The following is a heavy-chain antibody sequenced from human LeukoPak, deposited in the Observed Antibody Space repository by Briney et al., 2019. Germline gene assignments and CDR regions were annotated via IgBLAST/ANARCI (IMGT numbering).Heavy chain of an antibody. CDR3: ARSAGYCSGGSCYRAGNFDY. CDR2: INHSGST. V-gene: IGHV4-34*01. Sequence: SETLSLTCAVYGGSFSGYYWSWIRQPPGKGLEWIGEINHSGSTNYNPSLKSLVTISVDTSKNQFSLKLSSVTAADTAVYYCARSAGYCSGGSCYRAGNFDYWGQGTLVTVSS. J-gene: IGHJ4*02. CDR1: GGSFSGYY. D-gene: IGHD2-15*01.